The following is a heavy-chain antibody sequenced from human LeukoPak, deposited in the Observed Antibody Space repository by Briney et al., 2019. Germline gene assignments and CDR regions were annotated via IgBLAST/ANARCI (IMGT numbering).Heavy chain of an antibody. V-gene: IGHV4-61*02. Sequence: PSETLSLTCTVSGGSISSGSYYWSWIRQPAGKGLEWIGRIYTSGSTNYNPSLKSRVTISVDTSKNQFSLKLSSVTAADTAVYYCARPRTGDYQTDWYFDLWGRGTLVTVSS. D-gene: IGHD7-27*01. CDR2: IYTSGST. CDR1: GGSISSGSYY. CDR3: ARPRTGDYQTDWYFDL. J-gene: IGHJ2*01.